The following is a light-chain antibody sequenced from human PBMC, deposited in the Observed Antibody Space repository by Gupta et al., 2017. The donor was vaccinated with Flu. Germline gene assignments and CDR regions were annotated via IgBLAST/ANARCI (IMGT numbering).Light chain of an antibody. CDR2: LGS. CDR1: QSLLHTNGYNY. J-gene: IGKJ1*01. CDR3: RQALHTPQT. V-gene: IGKV2-28*01. Sequence: DTVMTQSPLSLSVTPGEPASISCRSSQSLLHTNGYNYLDWYLQKPGQSPQLLIYLGSNRASGVPDRFSGSGLGTNFTLKISRVEAEDVGIYYCRQALHTPQTFGQGTKVEVK.